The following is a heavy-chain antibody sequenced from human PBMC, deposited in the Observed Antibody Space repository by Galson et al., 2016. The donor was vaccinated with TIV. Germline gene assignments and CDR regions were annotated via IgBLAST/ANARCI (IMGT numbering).Heavy chain of an antibody. CDR1: GGTFNIYA. CDR3: ARPSSSCRGCSYYYYMDV. V-gene: IGHV1-69*13. Sequence: SVKVSCKASGGTFNIYAISWVRQAPGQGLEWMGGILPIFGAATYAQKFQGSVTITADESTNTAYRDRSSLKSYDTAMYYCARPSSSCRGCSYYYYMDVWGKGTTVTVSS. J-gene: IGHJ6*03. CDR2: ILPIFGAA. D-gene: IGHD6-19*01.